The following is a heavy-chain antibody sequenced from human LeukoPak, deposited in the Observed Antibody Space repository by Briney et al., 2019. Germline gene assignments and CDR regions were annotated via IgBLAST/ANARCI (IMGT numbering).Heavy chain of an antibody. D-gene: IGHD5-24*01. Sequence: GGSLRLSCAASGFTFSNYEMNWVRQAPGKGLEWVSSISSSSSYIYYADSVKGRFTISRDNAKNSLYLQMNSLRAEDTAVYYCARGRRDFFDYWGQGALVTVSS. CDR3: ARGRRDFFDY. V-gene: IGHV3-21*01. CDR1: GFTFSNYE. CDR2: ISSSSSYI. J-gene: IGHJ4*02.